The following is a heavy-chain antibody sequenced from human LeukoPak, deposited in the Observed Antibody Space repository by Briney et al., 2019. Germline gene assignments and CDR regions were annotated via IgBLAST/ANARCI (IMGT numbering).Heavy chain of an antibody. V-gene: IGHV1-2*06. D-gene: IGHD5-12*01. J-gene: IGHJ4*02. Sequence: ASVKVSCKASGYTFTGYYMHWVRQAPGQGLEGMGRINPNSGGTNYAQKFQGRVTMTRDTSISTAYMELRRMRSDDTAVYYCARESWGYSGYDTIFDYWGQGTLVTVSS. CDR1: GYTFTGYY. CDR2: INPNSGGT. CDR3: ARESWGYSGYDTIFDY.